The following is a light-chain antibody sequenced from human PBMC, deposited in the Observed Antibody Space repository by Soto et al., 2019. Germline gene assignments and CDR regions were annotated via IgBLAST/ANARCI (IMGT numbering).Light chain of an antibody. J-gene: IGLJ3*02. CDR3: QSYDSSQSGCWV. CDR2: GNS. Sequence: QSVLTQPPSVSGAPGQRVMISCTGSSSNIGAGYDVHWYQQLPGTAPKLLIYGNSNRPSGVPDRFSGSKSGTSASLAITGLQAEDEADYYCQSYDSSQSGCWVFGGGTQLTVL. CDR1: SSNIGAGYD. V-gene: IGLV1-40*01.